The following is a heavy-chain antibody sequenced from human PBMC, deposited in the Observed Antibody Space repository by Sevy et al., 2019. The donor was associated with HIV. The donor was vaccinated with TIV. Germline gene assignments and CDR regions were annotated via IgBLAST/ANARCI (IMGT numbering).Heavy chain of an antibody. CDR2: IYHSGST. Sequence: SETLSLTCTVSGYSISSGYYWGWIRQPPAKGLEWIGSIYHSGSTYYNPSLKSRVTISVDTSKNQFSLKLSSVTAADTAVYYCAREKNYYGSGSYSYYYGMDVWGQGTTVTVSS. V-gene: IGHV4-38-2*02. D-gene: IGHD3-10*01. CDR1: GYSISSGYY. J-gene: IGHJ6*02. CDR3: AREKNYYGSGSYSYYYGMDV.